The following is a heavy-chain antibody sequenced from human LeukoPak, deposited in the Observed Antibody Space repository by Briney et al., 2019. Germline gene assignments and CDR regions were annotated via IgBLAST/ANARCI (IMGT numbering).Heavy chain of an antibody. V-gene: IGHV4-59*11. CDR2: IYYSGST. Sequence: SETLSLTCTVSGGSISSHYWSWIRQPPGKGLEWIGYIYYSGSTNYNPSLKSRVTISVDTSKNQFSLKLSSVTAADTAVYYCARDRDGYHDYWGQGILVTVSS. CDR3: ARDRDGYHDY. J-gene: IGHJ4*02. CDR1: GGSISSHY. D-gene: IGHD5-24*01.